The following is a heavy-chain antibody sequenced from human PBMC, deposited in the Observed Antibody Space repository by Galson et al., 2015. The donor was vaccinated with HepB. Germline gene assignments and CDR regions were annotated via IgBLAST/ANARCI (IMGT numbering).Heavy chain of an antibody. J-gene: IGHJ4*02. D-gene: IGHD3-3*01. CDR1: GFSFSSYA. CDR3: ARVKGGWQFLYYFDY. CDR2: IWHDGSNE. V-gene: IGHV3-33*01. Sequence: SLRLSCAASGFSFSSYAMHWVRQAPGRGLEWVAVIWHDGSNELYGDSVKGRFDISRDNSNNTMYLQMGNLRAEDTAIYYCARVKGGWQFLYYFDYWGQGTLVTVSS.